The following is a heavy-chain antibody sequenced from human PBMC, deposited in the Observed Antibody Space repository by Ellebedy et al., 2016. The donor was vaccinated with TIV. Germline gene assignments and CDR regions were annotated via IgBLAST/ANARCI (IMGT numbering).Heavy chain of an antibody. V-gene: IGHV4-38-2*02. D-gene: IGHD2-21*02. J-gene: IGHJ4*02. Sequence: GSLRLXCTVSGDSISSGYYWGWIRQPPGKGLEWIGSIYFTGTTFYNPSLKSRVTISVDTSKNHFSLKLNSVTAADTGVYYCAKETWTGDYYRYYWGQGTLVTVTS. CDR3: AKETWTGDYYRYY. CDR2: IYFTGTT. CDR1: GDSISSGYY.